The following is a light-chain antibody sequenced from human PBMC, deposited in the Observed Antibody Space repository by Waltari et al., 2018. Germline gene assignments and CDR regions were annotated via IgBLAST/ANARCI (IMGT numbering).Light chain of an antibody. CDR2: ETS. J-gene: IGKJ3*01. CDR3: QQTYSTPLFS. Sequence: DFQLTQSPSPLSASVGDRITITCRESQSVKYLNWYQQRPGKAPKLLIFETSNLQSGVPSRFSGSGSGTNFTLTISSLQTEDFATYYCQQTYSTPLFSFGPGTKVDVK. CDR1: QSVKY. V-gene: IGKV1-39*01.